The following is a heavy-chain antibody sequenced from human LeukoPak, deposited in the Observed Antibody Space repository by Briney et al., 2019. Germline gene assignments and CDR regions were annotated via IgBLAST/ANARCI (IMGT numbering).Heavy chain of an antibody. CDR3: AKDRTDYGDYYYYYYGMDV. Sequence: GGSLRLSCAASGFTFSSYGMHWVRQAPGKGLEWVAVISYDGSNKYYADSVKGRFTISRDNSKNTLYLQMNSLRAEDTAVYYCAKDRTDYGDYYYYYYGMDVWGQGTTVTVSS. D-gene: IGHD4-17*01. J-gene: IGHJ6*02. CDR1: GFTFSSYG. V-gene: IGHV3-30*18. CDR2: ISYDGSNK.